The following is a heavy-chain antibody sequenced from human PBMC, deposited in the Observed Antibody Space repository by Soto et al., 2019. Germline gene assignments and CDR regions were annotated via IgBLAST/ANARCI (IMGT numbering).Heavy chain of an antibody. Sequence: ASVKVSCKASGYTFTSYYMHWVRQAPGQGLEWMRIINPSGGSTSYAQKFQGRVTMTRYTSTSTVYMELSSLRSEDTAVYYCARVPPTRQWLYYFDYWGQGTLVTVSP. CDR3: ARVPPTRQWLYYFDY. CDR2: INPSGGST. D-gene: IGHD6-19*01. V-gene: IGHV1-46*01. J-gene: IGHJ4*02. CDR1: GYTFTSYY.